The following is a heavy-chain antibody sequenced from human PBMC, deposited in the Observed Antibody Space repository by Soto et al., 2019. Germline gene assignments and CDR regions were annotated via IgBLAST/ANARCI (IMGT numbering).Heavy chain of an antibody. Sequence: LKISCKGSGYSFAGYWITWVRQKPGKGLEWMGRIDPSDSQTYYSPSFRGHVTISVTKSITTVFLQWSSLRASDTAMYYCARQIYDSDTGPNFQYYFDSWGQGTPVTVSS. D-gene: IGHD3-22*01. CDR1: GYSFAGYW. V-gene: IGHV5-10-1*01. CDR3: ARQIYDSDTGPNFQYYFDS. CDR2: IDPSDSQT. J-gene: IGHJ4*02.